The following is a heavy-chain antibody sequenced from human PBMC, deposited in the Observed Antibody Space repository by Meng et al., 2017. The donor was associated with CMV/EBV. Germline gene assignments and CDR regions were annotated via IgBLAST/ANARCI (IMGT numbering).Heavy chain of an antibody. V-gene: IGHV2-5*01. Sequence: SGPTLVKPTQTLTLTCTFSGFSLSTSGVGVGWIRQPPGKALEWLALIYWNDDKRYSPSLKSRLTITKDTSKNQVVLTMTNMDPVDTATYYCAHRYYDSSIGWSDPWGQGTLVTVSS. CDR2: IYWNDDK. CDR3: AHRYYDSSIGWSDP. CDR1: GFSLSTSGVG. J-gene: IGHJ5*02. D-gene: IGHD3-22*01.